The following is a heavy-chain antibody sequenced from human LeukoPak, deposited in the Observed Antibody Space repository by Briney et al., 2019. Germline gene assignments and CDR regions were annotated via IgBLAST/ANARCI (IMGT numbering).Heavy chain of an antibody. Sequence: GGSLRLSCAASGFTFSNYAMNWVRQAPGKGLDWVSAISGSGGSTYYADSVKGRFTISRDNSKNTLNLQMNSLRAEDTAVYYCAKEYDSSGYQPKLGYWGQGTLVTVSS. V-gene: IGHV3-23*01. J-gene: IGHJ4*02. D-gene: IGHD3-22*01. CDR2: ISGSGGST. CDR1: GFTFSNYA. CDR3: AKEYDSSGYQPKLGY.